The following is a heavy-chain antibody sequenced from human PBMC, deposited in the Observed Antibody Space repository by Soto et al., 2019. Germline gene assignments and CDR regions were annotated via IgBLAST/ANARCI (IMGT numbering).Heavy chain of an antibody. Sequence: EVQLLESGGGLEQPGESLRLSCAASGITFSSYAMNWVRQAPGKGLEWVSSISGSGGITHYADSVKGRFTISRDNSKNTLYLQMNTLRAEDTAIYYCAKAVATTFGWFDPWGQGTMVTVSS. J-gene: IGHJ5*02. CDR2: ISGSGGIT. V-gene: IGHV3-23*01. CDR1: GITFSSYA. D-gene: IGHD2-15*01. CDR3: AKAVATTFGWFDP.